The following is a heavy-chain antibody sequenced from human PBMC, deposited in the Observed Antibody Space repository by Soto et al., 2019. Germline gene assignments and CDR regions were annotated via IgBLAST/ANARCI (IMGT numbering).Heavy chain of an antibody. D-gene: IGHD3-22*01. V-gene: IGHV1-8*01. Sequence: QVQLVQSGAEVKKPGASVKVSCKASGYTFTSYDINWVRQATGQGLEWMGWMNPNSGNTGYAQKFQGRVTMTRNTSISTAYMELSSLRSEDTAVYYCARGEIYYDGSGNLPRNRYSNIWGRGSLVTVSS. J-gene: IGHJ2*01. CDR1: GYTFTSYD. CDR3: ARGEIYYDGSGNLPRNRYSNI. CDR2: MNPNSGNT.